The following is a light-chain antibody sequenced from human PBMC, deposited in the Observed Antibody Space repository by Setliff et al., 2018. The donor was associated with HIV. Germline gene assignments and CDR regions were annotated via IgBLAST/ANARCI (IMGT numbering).Light chain of an antibody. Sequence: QSVLTQPASVSGSPGQSITTSCTGTSSDVGTYNAVYWYQQHPGKAPKLMIYDVSTRPSGVSNRFSGSKSGNTASLTISGLQTEDEADYYCSSYTSSSTDVFGTGTKGTVL. J-gene: IGLJ1*01. V-gene: IGLV2-14*01. CDR3: SSYTSSSTDV. CDR1: SSDVGTYNA. CDR2: DVS.